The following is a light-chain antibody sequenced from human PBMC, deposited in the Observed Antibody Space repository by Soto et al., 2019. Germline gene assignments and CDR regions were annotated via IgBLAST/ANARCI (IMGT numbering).Light chain of an antibody. CDR3: QQRSNWPWT. CDR1: QSVSRY. CDR2: DAS. Sequence: EIVLTQSPATLSLSPGERATLFCRASQSVSRYLAWYQQKPGQAPWLLIYDASNRATGIPARFSGSGSGTDFTLTISSLGPEDFAVYYCQQRSNWPWTFGQGTKVEIK. J-gene: IGKJ1*01. V-gene: IGKV3-11*01.